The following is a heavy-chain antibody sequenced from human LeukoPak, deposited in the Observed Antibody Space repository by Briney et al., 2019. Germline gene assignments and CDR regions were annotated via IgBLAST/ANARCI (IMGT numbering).Heavy chain of an antibody. J-gene: IGHJ3*02. CDR3: ARDWAGHSDI. Sequence: HTGGPLRLFCAASGFTFSSYAMIWVRQAPGKGLEWVSAISGSGGSTYYADCVKGRFTISRDNSKTTLYLQMNSLRAEDTAVYYCARDWAGHSDIWGQGTMVTVSS. V-gene: IGHV3-23*01. D-gene: IGHD3/OR15-3a*01. CDR2: ISGSGGST. CDR1: GFTFSSYA.